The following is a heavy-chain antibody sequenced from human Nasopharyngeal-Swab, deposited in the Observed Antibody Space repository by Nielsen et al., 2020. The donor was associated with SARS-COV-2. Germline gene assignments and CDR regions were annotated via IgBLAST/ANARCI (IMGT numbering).Heavy chain of an antibody. CDR3: ASLRAYTPDFAY. D-gene: IGHD3-16*01. V-gene: IGHV3-30*03. CDR1: RFTFSRWP. Sequence: GESLKISCVASRFTFSRWPMHWVRQAPGKGLEWVTVISSDGSDKQYVDSVKGRFTISRDNSKNTLYLQVKSLRADDTGVYYCASLRAYTPDFAYLGQGTLVTVSS. CDR2: ISSDGSDK. J-gene: IGHJ4*02.